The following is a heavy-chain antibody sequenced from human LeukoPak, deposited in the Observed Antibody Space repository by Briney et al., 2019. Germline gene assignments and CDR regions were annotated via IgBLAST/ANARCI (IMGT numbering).Heavy chain of an antibody. CDR1: GFTFSSYA. Sequence: GGSLRLSCAAPGFTFSSYAMSWVRQAPGKGLEWVSAISGSGGSTYYADSVKGRFTTSRDNSKNTLYLQMNSLRAEDTAVYYCARNHITMIVVVNWGQGTLVTVSS. D-gene: IGHD3-22*01. CDR3: ARNHITMIVVVN. CDR2: ISGSGGST. J-gene: IGHJ4*02. V-gene: IGHV3-23*01.